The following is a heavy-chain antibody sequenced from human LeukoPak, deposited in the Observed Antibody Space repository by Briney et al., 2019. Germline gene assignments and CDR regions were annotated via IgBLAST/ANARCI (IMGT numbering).Heavy chain of an antibody. Sequence: SETLSLTCTVSGGSISCYYWSWIRQPAGKGLEWIGRIYTSGSTNCNPSLKSRVTMSVDTSKNQFSLELSSVTAADTAVYYCARYLRGYYDSSRYPGVYYYYGMDVWGQGTTVSVSS. V-gene: IGHV4-4*07. D-gene: IGHD3-22*01. CDR3: ARYLRGYYDSSRYPGVYYYYGMDV. J-gene: IGHJ6*02. CDR1: GGSISCYY. CDR2: IYTSGST.